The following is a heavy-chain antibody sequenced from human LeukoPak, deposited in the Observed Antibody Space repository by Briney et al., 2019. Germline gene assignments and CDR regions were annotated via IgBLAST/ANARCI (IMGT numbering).Heavy chain of an antibody. D-gene: IGHD3-22*01. J-gene: IGHJ4*02. V-gene: IGHV1-69*02. Sequence: SVKVSCKASGGTFSSYTISWVRQAPGQGLEXXGRIIPILGIANYAQKFQGRVTITADKSTSTAYMELSSLRSEDTAVYYCARVNYYDSSGFDYWGQGTLVTVSS. CDR2: IIPILGIA. CDR3: ARVNYYDSSGFDY. CDR1: GGTFSSYT.